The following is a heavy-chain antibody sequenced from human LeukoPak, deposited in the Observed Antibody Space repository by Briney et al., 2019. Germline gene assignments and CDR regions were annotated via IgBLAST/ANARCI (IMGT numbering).Heavy chain of an antibody. V-gene: IGHV1-2*02. J-gene: IGHJ4*02. D-gene: IGHD1-26*01. CDR1: GYTFTGYY. Sequence: GATVKVSCKASGYTFTGYYMHWVRQAPGQGREWMGWINPNSAGTNYAQKFQGRVTMTRDTSISTAYMELSRLRSDDTAVYYCASAPSLGWDWAGWGQGTLVTVSS. CDR3: ASAPSLGWDWAG. CDR2: INPNSAGT.